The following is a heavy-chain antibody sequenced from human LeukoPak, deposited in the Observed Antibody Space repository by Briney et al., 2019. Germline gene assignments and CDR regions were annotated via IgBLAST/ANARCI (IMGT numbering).Heavy chain of an antibody. CDR1: GFTFSSYA. J-gene: IGHJ4*02. CDR2: ISGSGGST. D-gene: IGHD3-16*01. Sequence: GGSLRLSSAASGFTFSSYAMSWVRQAPGTGLEWVSAISGSGGSTYYVDSVKGRFTISRDNSKDTLYLQMNSLRDEDTAVYYCAKDNLEGGWGEGTLVTVSS. CDR3: AKDNLEGG. V-gene: IGHV3-23*01.